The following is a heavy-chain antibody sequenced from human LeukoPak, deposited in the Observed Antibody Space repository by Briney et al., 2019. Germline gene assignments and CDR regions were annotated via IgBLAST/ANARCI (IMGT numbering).Heavy chain of an antibody. CDR3: AELGIMIGGV. D-gene: IGHD3-16*01. CDR1: GFTFSSYE. V-gene: IGHV3-48*03. J-gene: IGHJ6*04. CDR2: ISSSGSTI. Sequence: GGSLRLLCAASGFTFSSYEMNWVRQAPGKGLEWVSYISSSGSTIYYADSVKGRFTISRDNAKNSLYLQMNSLRAEDTAVYYCAELGIMIGGVWGKGTTVTISS.